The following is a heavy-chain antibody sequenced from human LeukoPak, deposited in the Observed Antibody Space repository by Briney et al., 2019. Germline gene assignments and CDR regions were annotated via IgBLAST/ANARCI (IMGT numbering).Heavy chain of an antibody. CDR2: ISGSGDST. V-gene: IGHV3-23*01. D-gene: IGHD2-15*01. CDR3: AKDSDDGSIVVVVTYFNH. J-gene: IGHJ4*02. Sequence: GGSLRLSCAASGFTFSNYGMSWVRQAPGKGLEWVSAISGSGDSTYYADSVKGRFTISRDNSKNTLYLQMNSLRVEDTAVYYCAKDSDDGSIVVVVTYFNHWGQGTLVTVSS. CDR1: GFTFSNYG.